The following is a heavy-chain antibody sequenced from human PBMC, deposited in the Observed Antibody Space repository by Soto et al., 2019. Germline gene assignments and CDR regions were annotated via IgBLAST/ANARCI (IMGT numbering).Heavy chain of an antibody. Sequence: GGSLRLSCKASGFSFSDYAMTWVRQAPGKGLEWVSVICGSGDNTFYAASVQGRFAISRDNSKHVLYLQMNSLSADDAAVYFWAKGKAVSVYGVDIHFDNGGLGTLVTVSS. CDR2: ICGSGDNT. CDR3: AKGKAVSVYGVDIHFDN. D-gene: IGHD3-3*01. CDR1: GFSFSDYA. V-gene: IGHV3-23*01. J-gene: IGHJ4*01.